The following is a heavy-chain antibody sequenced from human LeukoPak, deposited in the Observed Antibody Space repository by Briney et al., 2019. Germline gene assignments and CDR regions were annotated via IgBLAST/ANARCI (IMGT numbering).Heavy chain of an antibody. CDR3: TRWDRFLNYYMDV. D-gene: IGHD1-26*01. V-gene: IGHV1-69*05. CDR2: IIPIFGTA. Sequence: ASVKVSCKASGGTFSSYAISWVRQAPGQGLEWMGGIIPIFGTANYAQKFQGRVTITTDESTSTAYMELSSLRSEDTAVYYCTRWDRFLNYYMDVWGKGTTVTVSS. CDR1: GGTFSSYA. J-gene: IGHJ6*03.